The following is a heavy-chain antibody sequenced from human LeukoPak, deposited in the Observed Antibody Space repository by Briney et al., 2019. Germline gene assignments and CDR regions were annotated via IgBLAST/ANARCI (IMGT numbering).Heavy chain of an antibody. V-gene: IGHV5-51*01. CDR3: ARHIGYSAWNPDY. D-gene: IGHD5-18*01. Sequence: GESPKISCKASGYSFTGFWIGWLRQMPGKGLEWMGIIYPYDSETRYSPSFQGQVTISADKSISTAYLQWSSLKASDTAMYYCARHIGYSAWNPDYWGQGTLVTVSS. J-gene: IGHJ4*02. CDR2: IYPYDSET. CDR1: GYSFTGFW.